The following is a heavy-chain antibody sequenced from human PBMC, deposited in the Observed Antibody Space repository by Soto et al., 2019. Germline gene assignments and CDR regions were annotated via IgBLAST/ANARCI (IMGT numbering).Heavy chain of an antibody. D-gene: IGHD2-8*02. J-gene: IGHJ4*01. V-gene: IGHV1-8*01. CDR3: ARVACTGGRCYYDY. CDR1: GYTFTSYD. Sequence: QVQLVQSGAEVKKPGASVKVSCKASGYTFTSYDFNWVRQATGQGLEWLGWMNPNSGTTGYAQRFQGRVTMTRNTAISTAYMELSSLRSEDTAMYYCARVACTGGRCYYDYWGHGTLVTVSS. CDR2: MNPNSGTT.